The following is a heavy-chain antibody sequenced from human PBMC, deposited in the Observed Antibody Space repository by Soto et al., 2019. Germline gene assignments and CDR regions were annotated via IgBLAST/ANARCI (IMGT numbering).Heavy chain of an antibody. J-gene: IGHJ4*02. CDR2: IYPGDSDT. CDR3: ARSWGSYWHHFDL. D-gene: IGHD1-26*01. CDR1: GYNFMNNW. V-gene: IGHV5-51*01. Sequence: PGESLKISCKGSGYNFMNNWIGWVRQMAGKGPEWMGTIYPGDSDTKYSPSFQGRVSISADKSVDTAYVQWSSLEASDTAIYYCARSWGSYWHHFDLWGQGTVVTVYS.